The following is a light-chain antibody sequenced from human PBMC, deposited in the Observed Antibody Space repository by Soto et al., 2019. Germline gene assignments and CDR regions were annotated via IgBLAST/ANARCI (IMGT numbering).Light chain of an antibody. CDR1: QTVFFNSNNKNY. V-gene: IGKV4-1*01. CDR3: QQYFHSPPT. J-gene: IGKJ4*01. CDR2: WAS. Sequence: DIVMTQSPDSLAVSLGERATINCKSSQTVFFNSNNKNYVVWYQQKPGQPPKLLISWASIRESGVPDRFSGSRYGTGFTLTISSLQAEDVAVYYCQQYFHSPPTFGGGTRVEI.